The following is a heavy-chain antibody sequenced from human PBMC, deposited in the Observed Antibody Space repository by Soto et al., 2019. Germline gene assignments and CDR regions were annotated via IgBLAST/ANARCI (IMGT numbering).Heavy chain of an antibody. V-gene: IGHV1-3*01. CDR2: INPGTRNT. CDR1: GYTFITST. J-gene: IGHJ4*02. CDR3: AREEVFSSSFYDYED. Sequence: QVQLVQSGAEVKKPGASVKVSCKTSGYTFITSTIHWLRQAPGQRLELMGWINPGTRNTKFSQTFEVRVTLTPDTSASTAYLELRSLTSEDTAVFCCAREEVFSSSFYDYEDWGQGTLVTVSS. D-gene: IGHD6-6*01.